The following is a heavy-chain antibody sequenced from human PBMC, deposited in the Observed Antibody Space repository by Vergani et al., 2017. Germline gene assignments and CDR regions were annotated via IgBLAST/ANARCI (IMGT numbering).Heavy chain of an antibody. V-gene: IGHV3-21*01. J-gene: IGHJ6*02. CDR2: ICSSSSYI. Sequence: VQLVESGGGVVQPGRSLRLSCAASGFTFSSYSMNWVRQAPGKGLEWVSSICSSSSYIYYADSVKGRFTIARDNAKNSLYLQMNSLRAEDTAVYYCARVRAGYGMDVWGQGTTVTVSS. CDR3: ARVRAGYGMDV. CDR1: GFTFSSYS.